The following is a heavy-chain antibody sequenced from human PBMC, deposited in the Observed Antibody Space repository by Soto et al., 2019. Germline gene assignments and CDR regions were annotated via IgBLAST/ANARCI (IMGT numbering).Heavy chain of an antibody. Sequence: QVHLVQSGSDVEKPGASVKVSCKASGYSFTSYGIGWVRQVPGQGPEWRGWISPYNGRTNYAQSVKGRVVMTTDISTNTVYLELRSLRSDDSAIYYCGRCRTDSYAMDVWGQGTTVTVSS. D-gene: IGHD5-18*01. CDR3: GRCRTDSYAMDV. CDR2: ISPYNGRT. J-gene: IGHJ6*02. CDR1: GYSFTSYG. V-gene: IGHV1-18*01.